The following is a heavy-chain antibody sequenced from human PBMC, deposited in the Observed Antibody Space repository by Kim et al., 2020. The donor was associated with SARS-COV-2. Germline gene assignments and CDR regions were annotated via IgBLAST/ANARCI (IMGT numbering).Heavy chain of an antibody. D-gene: IGHD3-10*01. Sequence: GGSLRLSCAASGFTFSSYWMSWVRQAPGKGLEWVANIKQDGSEKYYVDSVKGRFTISRDNAKNSLYLQMNSLRAEDTAVYYCARVEGMVQGVIVYYYYYGMDVWGQGTTVTVSS. J-gene: IGHJ6*02. CDR2: IKQDGSEK. CDR1: GFTFSSYW. CDR3: ARVEGMVQGVIVYYYYYGMDV. V-gene: IGHV3-7*01.